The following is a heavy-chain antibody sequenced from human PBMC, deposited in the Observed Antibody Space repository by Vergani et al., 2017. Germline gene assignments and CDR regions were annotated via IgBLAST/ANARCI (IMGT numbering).Heavy chain of an antibody. CDR2: IYPGDSDT. Sequence: EVQLVQSGAEVKKPGESLKISCKGSGYSFTSYWIGWVRQMPGKGLEWMGIIYPGDSDTRYSPSFPGQVTISADKSISTAYLQWSSLKASDTAMYYGARLSIAARPGYYFDYWGQGTLVTVSS. D-gene: IGHD6-6*01. CDR1: GYSFTSYW. J-gene: IGHJ4*02. CDR3: ARLSIAARPGYYFDY. V-gene: IGHV5-51*01.